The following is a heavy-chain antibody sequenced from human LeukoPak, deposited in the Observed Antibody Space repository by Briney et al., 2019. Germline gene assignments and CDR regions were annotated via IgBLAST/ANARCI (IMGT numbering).Heavy chain of an antibody. CDR1: GYTFTSYD. CDR2: ISGYNGNT. V-gene: IGHV1-18*01. Sequence: ASVKVSCKASGYTFTSYDISWVRQAPGQGLEWMGWISGYNGNTNYGQKLQCIVTVTTDKSTSKAYTELRSMRSDDTAVYYCARGGGSGSNGMDVWGQGTTVTVSS. D-gene: IGHD3-10*01. J-gene: IGHJ6*02. CDR3: ARGGGSGSNGMDV.